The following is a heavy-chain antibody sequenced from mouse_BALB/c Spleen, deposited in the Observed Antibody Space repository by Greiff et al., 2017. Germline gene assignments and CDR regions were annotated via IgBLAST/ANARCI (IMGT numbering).Heavy chain of an antibody. Sequence: DVKLVESGGGLVQPGGSLKLSCAASGFTFSSYTMSWVRQTPEKRLEWVAYISNGGGSTYYPDTVKGRFTISRDNAKNTLYLQMSSLKSEDTAMYYCARGHYRYDGYAMDYWGQGTSVTVSS. CDR1: GFTFSSYT. J-gene: IGHJ4*01. V-gene: IGHV5-12-2*01. D-gene: IGHD2-14*01. CDR3: ARGHYRYDGYAMDY. CDR2: ISNGGGST.